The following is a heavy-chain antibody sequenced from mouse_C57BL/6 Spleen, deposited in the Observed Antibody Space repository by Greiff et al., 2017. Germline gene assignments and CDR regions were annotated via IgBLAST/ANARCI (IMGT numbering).Heavy chain of an antibody. CDR2: IDPEDDET. CDR3: AISTAVAPDY. V-gene: IGHV14-2*01. CDR1: GFNIKDYY. J-gene: IGHJ2*01. Sequence: EVQLQQSGAELVKPGASVKLSCTASGFNIKDYYMHWVKQRTEQGLEWIGRIDPEDDETKYAPKFQGKATITADTSSNTAYLQLSSLTSEDTAVYYCAISTAVAPDYWGQGTTLTVSS. D-gene: IGHD1-1*01.